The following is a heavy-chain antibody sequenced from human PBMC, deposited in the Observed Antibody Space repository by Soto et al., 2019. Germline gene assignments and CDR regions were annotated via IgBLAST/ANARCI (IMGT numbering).Heavy chain of an antibody. V-gene: IGHV1-69*13. Sequence: GASVKVSCKASGGTFSSYAISWVRQAPGQGLEWMGGIIPIFGTANYAQKFQGRVTITADESTSTAYMELSSLRSEDTAVYYCARDRGYYGSGRDAFDIWGQGTMVTVSS. CDR3: ARDRGYYGSGRDAFDI. D-gene: IGHD3-10*01. J-gene: IGHJ3*02. CDR1: GGTFSSYA. CDR2: IIPIFGTA.